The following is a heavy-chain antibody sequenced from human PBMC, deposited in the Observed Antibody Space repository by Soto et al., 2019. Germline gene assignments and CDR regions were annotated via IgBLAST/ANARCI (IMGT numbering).Heavy chain of an antibody. J-gene: IGHJ4*02. CDR2: IYYSGST. Sequence: SETLSLTCTVSGGSISSSSYYWGWIRQPPGKGLEWIGSIYYSGSTYYNPSLKSRVTISVDTSKNQFSLKLSSVTAADTAVYYCARHNVRYFDWLLRDFDYWGQGTLVTVSS. CDR1: GGSISSSSYY. D-gene: IGHD3-9*01. CDR3: ARHNVRYFDWLLRDFDY. V-gene: IGHV4-39*01.